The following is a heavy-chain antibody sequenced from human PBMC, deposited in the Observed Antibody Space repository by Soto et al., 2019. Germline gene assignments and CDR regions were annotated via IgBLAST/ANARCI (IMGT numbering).Heavy chain of an antibody. CDR1: GFTFSSYA. CDR3: ARDSYGMDV. V-gene: IGHV3-30-3*01. CDR2: ISYDGSNK. J-gene: IGHJ6*02. Sequence: GGALRLSCAASGFTFSSYAMHWVRQAPGKGLEWVAVISYDGSNKYYADSVKGRFTISRDNSKNTLYLQMNSLRAEDTAVYYCARDSYGMDVWGQGTTVTVSS.